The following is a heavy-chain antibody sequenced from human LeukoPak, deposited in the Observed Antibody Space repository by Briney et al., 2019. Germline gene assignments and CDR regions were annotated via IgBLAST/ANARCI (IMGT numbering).Heavy chain of an antibody. V-gene: IGHV1-2*02. Sequence: ASVKVSCKASGYTFTSYGIIWVRQAPGQGLEWMGWINPNSGGTNYAQKFQGRVTMTRDTSISTAYMELSRLRSDDTAVYYCARVKRGAGRIGNWFDPWGQGTLVTVSS. J-gene: IGHJ5*02. CDR1: GYTFTSYG. CDR2: INPNSGGT. CDR3: ARVKRGAGRIGNWFDP. D-gene: IGHD6-19*01.